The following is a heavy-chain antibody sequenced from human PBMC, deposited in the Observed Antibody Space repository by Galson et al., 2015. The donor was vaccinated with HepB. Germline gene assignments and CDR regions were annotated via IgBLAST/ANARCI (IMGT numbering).Heavy chain of an antibody. CDR3: AREPGPVVGRWSLGEICY. CDR2: IIPILGIA. V-gene: IGHV1-69*04. Sequence: SVKVSCKASGGTFSSYAISWVRQAPGQGLEWMGRIIPILGIANYAQKFQGRVTITADKSTSTAYMELSSLRSEDTAVYYCAREPGPVVGRWSLGEICYWGQGTLVTVSS. D-gene: IGHD1-26*01. CDR1: GGTFSSYA. J-gene: IGHJ4*02.